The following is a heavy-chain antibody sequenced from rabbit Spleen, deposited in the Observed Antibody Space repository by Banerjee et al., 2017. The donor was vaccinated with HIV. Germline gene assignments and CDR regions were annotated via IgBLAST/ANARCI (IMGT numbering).Heavy chain of an antibody. J-gene: IGHJ4*01. V-gene: IGHV1S43*01. CDR2: IYAGSSGST. CDR3: ARAAGSNVWIPNYFDL. CDR1: GFTISSGYY. D-gene: IGHD4-2*01. Sequence: QEQLEESGGGLVQPEGSLTLTCTASGFTISSGYYMCWVRQAPGKGLELIACIYAGSSGSTYYVSWVNGRFTISRSTSINTVDLQLNSLTDADTATYFCARAAGSNVWIPNYFDLWGPGTLVTVS.